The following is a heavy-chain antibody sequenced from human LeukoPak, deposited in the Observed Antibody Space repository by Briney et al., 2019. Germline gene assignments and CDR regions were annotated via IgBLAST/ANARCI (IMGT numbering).Heavy chain of an antibody. V-gene: IGHV3-74*01. CDR3: AKDGPGMATGY. CDR1: GFTLSNYW. D-gene: IGHD5-24*01. CDR2: ITSDGSGT. J-gene: IGHJ4*02. Sequence: GGSLRLSCAASGFTLSNYWMHWVRQAPGKGLVWVSRITSDGSGTSYADSVKGRFTISRDIPKNTLYLQMNSLRAEDTAVYYCAKDGPGMATGYWGQGTLVTVSS.